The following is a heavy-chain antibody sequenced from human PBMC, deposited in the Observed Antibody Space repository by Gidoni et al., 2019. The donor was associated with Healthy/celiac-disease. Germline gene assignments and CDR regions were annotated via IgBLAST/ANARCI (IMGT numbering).Heavy chain of an antibody. Sequence: QVQLQESGPGLVKPSETLSLTCTVSGGSISSSYWSWIRQPPGKGLEWIGYIYYSGSTNYNPSLKSRVTISVDTSKNQFSLKLSSVTAADTAVYYCARDKREYRGRNYYYYGMDVWGQGTTVTVSS. CDR2: IYYSGST. J-gene: IGHJ6*02. CDR3: ARDKREYRGRNYYYYGMDV. V-gene: IGHV4-59*01. CDR1: GGSISSSY. D-gene: IGHD2-15*01.